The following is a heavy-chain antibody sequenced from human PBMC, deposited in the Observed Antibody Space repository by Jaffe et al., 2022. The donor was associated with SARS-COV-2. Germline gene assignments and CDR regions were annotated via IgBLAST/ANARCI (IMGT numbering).Heavy chain of an antibody. CDR1: GFSLSTSGMC. CDR2: IDWDDDK. CDR3: ARTYYDIFTGYHSWFDP. V-gene: IGHV2-70*01. J-gene: IGHJ5*02. Sequence: QVTLRESGPALVKPTQTLTLTCTFSGFSLSTSGMCVSWIRQPPGKALEWLALIDWDDDKYYSTSLKTRLTISKDTSKNQVVLTMTNMDPVDTATYYCARTYYDIFTGYHSWFDPWGQGTLVTVSS. D-gene: IGHD3-9*01.